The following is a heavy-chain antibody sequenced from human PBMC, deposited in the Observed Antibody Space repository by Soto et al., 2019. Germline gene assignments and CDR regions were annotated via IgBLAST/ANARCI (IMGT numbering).Heavy chain of an antibody. Sequence: EVQLLESGGGLVQPGGSLRLSCAASGFTFGTYAMKWLRQAPWRGLECVSFISGSGRTTYYADSVKGRFTVSRDNSKNTMYLQMNSLRAEDTALYYCAKFRGPSYSYYYMDVWGKGTTVTVSS. CDR2: ISGSGRTT. V-gene: IGHV3-23*01. CDR1: GFTFGTYA. D-gene: IGHD3-16*01. J-gene: IGHJ6*03. CDR3: AKFRGPSYSYYYMDV.